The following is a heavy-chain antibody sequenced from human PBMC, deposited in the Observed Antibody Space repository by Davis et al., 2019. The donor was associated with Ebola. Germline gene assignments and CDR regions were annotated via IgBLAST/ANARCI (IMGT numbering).Heavy chain of an antibody. CDR3: EGRDGYSFDY. D-gene: IGHD5-24*01. CDR1: GFSLSTSGMC. J-gene: IGHJ4*02. V-gene: IGHV2-70*11. Sequence: SGPTLVKPPQTLTLTCTFSGFSLSTSGMCVSWIRQPPGKALEWLARIDWDDDKYYSTSLKTRLTISKDTSKNQVVLTMTNMDPVDTATYYCEGRDGYSFDYWGQGTLVTVSS. CDR2: IDWDDDK.